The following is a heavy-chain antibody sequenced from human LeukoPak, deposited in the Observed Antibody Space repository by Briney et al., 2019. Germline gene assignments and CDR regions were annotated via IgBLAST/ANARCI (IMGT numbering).Heavy chain of an antibody. Sequence: SETLSLTCTVSGVSISSYYWSWIRQPPGKGLEWIGYIYYSGSTNYNPSLKSRVTISVDTSKNQFSLKLSSVTAADTAVYYCARGESPIFVDYWGQGTLVTVSS. CDR1: GVSISSYY. J-gene: IGHJ4*02. V-gene: IGHV4-59*01. CDR3: ARGESPIFVDY. CDR2: IYYSGST.